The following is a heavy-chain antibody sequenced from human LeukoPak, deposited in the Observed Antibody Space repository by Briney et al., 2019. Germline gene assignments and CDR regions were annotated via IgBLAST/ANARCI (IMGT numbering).Heavy chain of an antibody. CDR3: ARYTAGTGSSWSLYYFDY. D-gene: IGHD6-13*01. V-gene: IGHV4-34*01. CDR2: INHSGST. CDR1: GGSFSGYY. J-gene: IGHJ4*02. Sequence: PSETLSLTCAVYGGSFSGYYWSWIRQPPGKGLEWIGEINHSGSTNYNPSLKSRVTISVDTSKNRFSLKLSSVTAADTAVYYCARYTAGTGSSWSLYYFDYWGQGTLVTVSS.